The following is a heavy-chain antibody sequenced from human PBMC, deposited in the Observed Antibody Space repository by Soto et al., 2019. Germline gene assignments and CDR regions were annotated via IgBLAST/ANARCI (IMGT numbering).Heavy chain of an antibody. D-gene: IGHD2-21*01. CDR2: VSSSGSST. J-gene: IGHJ4*02. CDR3: ARRDCGSGRNCKFGAPAFAY. CDR1: GFTFSNYD. Sequence: EVQLLESGGDLVQPGGSLRLSCAASGFTFSNYDMSWVRQAPGKGLEWVSSVSSSGSSTYYADSVKGRFTISRDNSKNTLYLQMSSLGAADTAVYHCARRDCGSGRNCKFGAPAFAYWGQGNLVTVTS. V-gene: IGHV3-23*01.